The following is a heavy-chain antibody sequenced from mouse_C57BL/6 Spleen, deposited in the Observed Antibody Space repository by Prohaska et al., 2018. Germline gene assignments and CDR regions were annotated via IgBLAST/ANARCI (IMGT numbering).Heavy chain of an antibody. CDR1: GYTFTSHW. CDR3: ARRIYSNYEDYYAMDY. CDR2: IDPSDSET. D-gene: IGHD2-5*01. Sequence: QVQLQQPGAELVRPGSSVKLSCKASGYTFTSHWMHWVKQRPIQGLEWIGNIDPSDSETHYNQKFKDKATLTVDKSSSTAYMQLSSLTSEDSAVYYCARRIYSNYEDYYAMDYWGQGTSVTVSS. J-gene: IGHJ4*01. V-gene: IGHV1-52*01.